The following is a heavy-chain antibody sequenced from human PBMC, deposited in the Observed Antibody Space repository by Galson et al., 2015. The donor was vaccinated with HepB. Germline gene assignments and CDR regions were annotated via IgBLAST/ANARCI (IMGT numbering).Heavy chain of an antibody. CDR2: INPNHGGT. CDR3: ARELYDFWSASDY. CDR1: GGTLSSNA. D-gene: IGHD3-3*01. J-gene: IGHJ4*02. Sequence: SVKVSCKAFGGTLSSNAINWVRQAPGQGLEWMGRINPNHGGTKYIEKFQGRVTMTRDMSITTAYMELHRLTSDDTAVYYCARELYDFWSASDYWGQGTQVTVSS. V-gene: IGHV1-2*06.